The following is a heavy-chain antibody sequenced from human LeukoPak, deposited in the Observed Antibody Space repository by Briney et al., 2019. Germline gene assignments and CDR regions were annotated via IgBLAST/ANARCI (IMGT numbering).Heavy chain of an antibody. CDR3: ARGRTGALRFLEWLPNWFDP. V-gene: IGHV4-34*01. Sequence: SETLSLTCAVYGGSFSGYYWSWIRQPPGKGLEWIGEINHSGSTNYNPSLKSRVTISVDTSKNQFSLKLSSVTAADTAVYYCARGRTGALRFLEWLPNWFDPWGQGTLVTVSS. D-gene: IGHD3-3*01. CDR1: GGSFSGYY. CDR2: INHSGST. J-gene: IGHJ5*02.